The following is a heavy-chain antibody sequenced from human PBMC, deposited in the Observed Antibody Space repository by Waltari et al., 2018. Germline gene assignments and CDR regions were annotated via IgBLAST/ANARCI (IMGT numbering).Heavy chain of an antibody. V-gene: IGHV1-69*14. CDR1: GGTFSSYA. CDR3: ARDRGWNPSDSGYDGDAFDI. CDR2: IIPICGTA. J-gene: IGHJ3*02. D-gene: IGHD5-12*01. Sequence: QVQLVQSGAEVKKPGSSVKVSCKASGGTFSSYAISWVRQAPGQGLEWMGGIIPICGTANYAQKFQGRVTITADKSTSTAYMELSSLRAEDTAVYYCARDRGWNPSDSGYDGDAFDIWGQGTMVTVSS.